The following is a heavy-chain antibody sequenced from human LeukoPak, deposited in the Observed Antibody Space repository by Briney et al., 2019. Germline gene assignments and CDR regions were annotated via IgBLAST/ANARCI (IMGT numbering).Heavy chain of an antibody. D-gene: IGHD3-16*02. CDR2: INSDGSSI. V-gene: IGHV3-74*03. Sequence: GGSLRLSCAASGFTFSSYWMHWVRQAPGKELVWVSRINSDGSSIMYADSVKGRFTISRDNARNTLYLQINSLRAEDTAVYYCASKSLGGVWGSYRTDAFDIWGQGTMVTVSS. CDR3: ASKSLGGVWGSYRTDAFDI. J-gene: IGHJ3*02. CDR1: GFTFSSYW.